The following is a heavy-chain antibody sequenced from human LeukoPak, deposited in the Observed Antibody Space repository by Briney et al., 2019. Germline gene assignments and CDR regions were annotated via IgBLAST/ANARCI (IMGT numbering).Heavy chain of an antibody. CDR3: ARSSGWLDY. D-gene: IGHD6-19*01. CDR1: GDSVSSNSAA. V-gene: IGHV6-1*01. J-gene: IGHJ4*02. Sequence: SQILSLTCAISGDSVSSNSAAWNWIRQSPSRGLEWLGRTYYRSKWYNAYTLSVRSRITINPDTSKNQFSLQLNSVTPEDTAVYLCARSSGWLDYWGQGTLVTVSS. CDR2: TYYRSKWYN.